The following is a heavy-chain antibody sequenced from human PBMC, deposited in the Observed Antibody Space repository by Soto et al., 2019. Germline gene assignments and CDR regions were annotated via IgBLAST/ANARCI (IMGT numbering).Heavy chain of an antibody. J-gene: IGHJ6*02. D-gene: IGHD3-3*01. CDR2: IIPIFGTA. CDR1: GGTFSSYA. V-gene: IGHV1-69*13. CDR3: ARGSYYDFWSGPPDAYYYYGMDV. Sequence: SVKVSCKASGGTFSSYAISWVRQAPGQGLEWMGGIIPIFGTANYAQKFQGRVTITADESTSTAYMELSSLRSEDTAVYYCARGSYYDFWSGPPDAYYYYGMDVWGQGTTVTVSS.